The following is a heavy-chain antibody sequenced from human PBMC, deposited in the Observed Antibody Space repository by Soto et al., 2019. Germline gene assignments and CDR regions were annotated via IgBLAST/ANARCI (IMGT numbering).Heavy chain of an antibody. D-gene: IGHD3-16*01. CDR2: ISWDGGST. J-gene: IGHJ6*02. V-gene: IGHV3-43*01. CDR3: AKDKVSPLAPLSYVMDV. CDR1: GFTFDDYT. Sequence: LRLSCAASGFTFDDYTMHWVRQAPGKGLEWVSLISWDGGSTYYADSVKGRFTISRDNSKNSLYLQMNSLRTEDTALYYCAKDKVSPLAPLSYVMDVWGQGPTVTVSS.